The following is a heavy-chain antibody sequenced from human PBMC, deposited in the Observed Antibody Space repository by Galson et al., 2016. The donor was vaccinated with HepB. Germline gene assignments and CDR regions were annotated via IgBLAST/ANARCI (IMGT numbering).Heavy chain of an antibody. CDR2: IGGSGVAI. Sequence: SLRLSCAASGFTFRTDSMHWVRQAPGKGLEHVAAIGGSGVAIFYANSVKGRFTISRDNSKNTVFLQMGSLRAEDMAVYYCARDLYGGQYGGNDAFDLWGRGTMVTVSS. V-gene: IGHV3-64*01. J-gene: IGHJ3*01. CDR3: ARDLYGGQYGGNDAFDL. D-gene: IGHD4-23*01. CDR1: GFTFRTDS.